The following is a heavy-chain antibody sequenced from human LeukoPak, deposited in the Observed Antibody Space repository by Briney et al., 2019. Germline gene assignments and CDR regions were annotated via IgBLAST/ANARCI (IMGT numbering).Heavy chain of an antibody. CDR2: ITGSGSST. J-gene: IGHJ3*02. V-gene: IGHV3-23*01. CDR3: AKDASSSWRWGAFDI. CDR1: GFTFTTYA. D-gene: IGHD6-13*01. Sequence: GGSLRLSCAASGFTFTTYALSWVRQAPGKGLEWVSSITGSGSSTYYADSVRGRFTISRDSSKNTLYLQMNSLRAEDTAVYYCAKDASSSWRWGAFDIWGQGTMVTVSS.